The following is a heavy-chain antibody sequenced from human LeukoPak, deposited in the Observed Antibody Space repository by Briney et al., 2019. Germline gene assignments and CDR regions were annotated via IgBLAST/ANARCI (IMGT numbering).Heavy chain of an antibody. D-gene: IGHD3-22*01. CDR1: GGSISSGGYY. V-gene: IGHV4-31*03. CDR2: IYYSGST. Sequence: SQTLSLTCTVSGGSISSGGYYWSWIRQHPGKGLEWIGYIYYSGSTHYNPSLKSRVTISVDTSKNQFSLKLSSVTAADTAVYYCARDYYDSSGYNPFNWFDPWGQGTLVTVSS. CDR3: ARDYYDSSGYNPFNWFDP. J-gene: IGHJ5*02.